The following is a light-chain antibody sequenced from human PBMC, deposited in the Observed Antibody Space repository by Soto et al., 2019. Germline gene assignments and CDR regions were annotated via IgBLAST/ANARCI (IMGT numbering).Light chain of an antibody. CDR1: SSDVGSFDL. CDR2: EGN. V-gene: IGLV2-23*01. Sequence: QSVLTQPASVSGSPGQSITISCTGTSSDVGSFDLVSWYQQHPGKAPKLLIYEGNKRPSGVSNRFSGSKSGNTASLTISGLQAEDEADYYCSSYAGSTTWVFGGGTKLTVL. J-gene: IGLJ3*02. CDR3: SSYAGSTTWV.